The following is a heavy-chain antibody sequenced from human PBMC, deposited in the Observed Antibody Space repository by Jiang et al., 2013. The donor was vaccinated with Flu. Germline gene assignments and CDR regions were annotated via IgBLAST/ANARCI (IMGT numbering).Heavy chain of an antibody. V-gene: IGHV3-15*01. Sequence: QLLESGGGLVKPGGSLRLSCAASGFTFSNAWMSWVRQAPGKGLEWVGRIKSKTDGGTTDYAAPVKGRFTISRDDSKNTLYLQMNSLKTEDTAVYYCTTGYSSSWYDFDYWGQGTLVTVSS. CDR3: TTGYSSSWYDFDY. CDR2: IKSKTDGGTT. J-gene: IGHJ4*02. D-gene: IGHD6-13*01. CDR1: GFTFSNAW.